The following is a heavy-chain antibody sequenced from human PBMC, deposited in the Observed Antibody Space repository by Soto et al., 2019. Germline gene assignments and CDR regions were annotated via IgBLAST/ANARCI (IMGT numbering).Heavy chain of an antibody. V-gene: IGHV3-23*01. J-gene: IGHJ1*01. D-gene: IGHD2-15*01. CDR3: AKGRKSTEKDIAVMLAAASSIQH. Sequence: GGSLSLSCVASGFTFSDYAMTWVRQAPGKGLEWVSVISATGATTYYADSVRGRFTISRDNSKNTLNLQMNDLRVEDTAVIYCAKGRKSTEKDIAVMLAAASSIQHWGQGTLVTVSS. CDR2: ISATGATT. CDR1: GFTFSDYA.